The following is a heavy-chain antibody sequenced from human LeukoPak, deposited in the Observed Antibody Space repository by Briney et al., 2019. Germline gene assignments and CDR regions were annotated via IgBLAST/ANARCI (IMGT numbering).Heavy chain of an antibody. CDR2: ISSSSSTI. Sequence: GGSLRLSCAASGFTFSSYSMNWVRQAPGKGLEWISYISSSSSTIYYADSVKGRFTVSRDNAKNSLYLQMNSLRDEDTAVYYCARDPSMTTVTNFGYWGQGTLVTVSS. V-gene: IGHV3-48*02. CDR3: ARDPSMTTVTNFGY. J-gene: IGHJ4*02. D-gene: IGHD4-17*01. CDR1: GFTFSSYS.